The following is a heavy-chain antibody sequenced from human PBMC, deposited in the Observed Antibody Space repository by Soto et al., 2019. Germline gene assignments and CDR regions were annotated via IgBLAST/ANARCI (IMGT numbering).Heavy chain of an antibody. CDR1: GFTFSSYA. J-gene: IGHJ3*02. Sequence: GGTLRLSCAASGFTFSSYAMSWVRQAPGKGLEWVSAISGSGGSTYYADSVKGRFTISRDTSKNTLYLQMNSLRAEETAGDYCAKDVDVGDLYAFDIWGQGTMVTVSS. CDR2: ISGSGGST. CDR3: AKDVDVGDLYAFDI. V-gene: IGHV3-23*01. D-gene: IGHD1-26*01.